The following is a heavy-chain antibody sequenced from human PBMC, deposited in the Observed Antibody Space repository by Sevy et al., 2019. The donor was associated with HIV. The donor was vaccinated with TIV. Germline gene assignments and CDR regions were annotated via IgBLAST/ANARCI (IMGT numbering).Heavy chain of an antibody. J-gene: IGHJ6*02. D-gene: IGHD3-22*01. V-gene: IGHV3-30*18. CDR3: AKNGNGYDDDSRDYYDTRDYYQNNGMDV. CDR2: ISYDGSDQ. Sequence: GGSLRLSCAASGFTFSNYGVHWVRQAPGKGLEWVAHISYDGSDQYYADSVKGRFAISRENSKNTLYLQMNSLRPEDTALYYCAKNGNGYDDDSRDYYDTRDYYQNNGMDVWGQWTTVTVSS. CDR1: GFTFSNYG.